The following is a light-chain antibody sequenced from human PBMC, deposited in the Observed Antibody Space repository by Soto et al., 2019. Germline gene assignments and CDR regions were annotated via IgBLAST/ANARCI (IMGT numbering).Light chain of an antibody. V-gene: IGLV1-40*01. CDR3: QYYDSSLSYV. Sequence: QAVVTQPPSVSGAPGQRVTISCTGSSSNIGAGYHVHWYQQLPGSAPKLLMYTNNNRPSGVPDRFSVSKSGTSASLAITGLQAEDEADYYCQYYDSSLSYVFGTGTKLNVL. CDR2: TNN. J-gene: IGLJ1*01. CDR1: SSNIGAGYH.